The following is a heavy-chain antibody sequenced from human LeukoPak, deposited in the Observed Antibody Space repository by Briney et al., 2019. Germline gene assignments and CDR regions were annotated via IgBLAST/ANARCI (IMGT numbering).Heavy chain of an antibody. Sequence: PGGSLRLSCAASGFTFSDYWMTWVRQAPGKGLEWVAIISQDGSEKYYVDSVKGRFTISRDNAENSLYLQTTTLRVEDTAVYYCATGEWLGYWGQGTLVTVSS. J-gene: IGHJ4*02. CDR2: ISQDGSEK. D-gene: IGHD3-3*01. V-gene: IGHV3-7*01. CDR1: GFTFSDYW. CDR3: ATGEWLGY.